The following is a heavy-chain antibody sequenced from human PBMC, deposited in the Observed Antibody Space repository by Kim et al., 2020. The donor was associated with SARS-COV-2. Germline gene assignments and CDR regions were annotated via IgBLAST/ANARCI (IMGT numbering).Heavy chain of an antibody. V-gene: IGHV4-39*01. CDR2: IYYSGTT. CDR1: SGSISSSSYY. CDR3: ARHASVAGTWYAFDI. D-gene: IGHD6-19*01. J-gene: IGHJ3*02. Sequence: SETLSLTCTVSSGSISSSSYYWGWIRQPPGKGLEWIGSIYYSGTTYYNPSLKSRVTIPVDTSKNQFSLKLNSVTAADTAVYYCARHASVAGTWYAFDIWGQGTMVTVS.